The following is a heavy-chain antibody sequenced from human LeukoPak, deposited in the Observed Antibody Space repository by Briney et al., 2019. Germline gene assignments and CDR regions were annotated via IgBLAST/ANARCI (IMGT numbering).Heavy chain of an antibody. J-gene: IGHJ4*02. CDR2: INQDGSAQ. V-gene: IGHV3-7*01. Sequence: GSLRLFCSGSRFTSGSFWVGWVRQAPGKGPEWVANINQDGSAQYYVDSVKGRFTISRDNAKSSLYLQMNSLRAEDTAVYYCARSARWGQGTLVTVSS. CDR1: RFTSGSFW. CDR3: ARSAR.